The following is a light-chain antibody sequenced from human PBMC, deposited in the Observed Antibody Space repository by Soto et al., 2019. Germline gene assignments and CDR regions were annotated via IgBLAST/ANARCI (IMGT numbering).Light chain of an antibody. J-gene: IGLJ1*01. CDR2: ELT. Sequence: QSALTQPASVSGSPGQSITISCSGTSSDVGAYNFVSWYQVHPGRAPKLIISELTVRPSGVSHRFSGSKSGNSASLTISGLQAEDEADYYCSSYTTTNTPYVFGSGTKLTVL. V-gene: IGLV2-14*01. CDR3: SSYTTTNTPYV. CDR1: SSDVGAYNF.